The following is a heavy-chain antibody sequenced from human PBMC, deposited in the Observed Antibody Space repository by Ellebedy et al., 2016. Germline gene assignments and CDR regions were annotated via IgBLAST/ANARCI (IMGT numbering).Heavy chain of an antibody. CDR3: ARGGASGNCDY. Sequence: ASVKVSCKASGYTFTSYYMHWVRQAPGQGLEWMGWISAYNGNTNYAQKFQGRVTMTRDTSTSTVYMELSSLRSEDTAVYYCARGGASGNCDYWGQGTLVTVSS. V-gene: IGHV1-46*01. J-gene: IGHJ4*02. CDR1: GYTFTSYY. D-gene: IGHD3-3*01. CDR2: ISAYNGNT.